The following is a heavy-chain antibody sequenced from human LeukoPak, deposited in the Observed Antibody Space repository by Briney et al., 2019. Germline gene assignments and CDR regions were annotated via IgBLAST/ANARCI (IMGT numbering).Heavy chain of an antibody. Sequence: GGSLRLSCAASGFTFSSYGMHWVRQAPGKGLEWVALIWYDGSNKYYADSVKGRFTISRDNAKNSLYLQMNSLRAEDTAVYYCARDGAVPAVATVGFDPWGQGTLVTVSS. CDR2: IWYDGSNK. V-gene: IGHV3-33*01. J-gene: IGHJ5*02. CDR3: ARDGAVPAVATVGFDP. CDR1: GFTFSSYG. D-gene: IGHD2-2*01.